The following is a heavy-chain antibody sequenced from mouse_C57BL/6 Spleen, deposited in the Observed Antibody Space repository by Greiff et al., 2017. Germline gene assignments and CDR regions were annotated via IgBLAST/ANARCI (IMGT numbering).Heavy chain of an antibody. CDR3: ARDYGSSLFAY. CDR1: GYTFTSYW. Sequence: QVQLQQPGAELVRPGSSVKLSCKASGYTFTSYWMHWVKQRPIQGLEWIGNIDPSGSETHYNQKFKDKATLTVDKSSSTAYMQLSSLTSEDSAVYYCARDYGSSLFAYWGQGTLVTVSA. J-gene: IGHJ3*01. CDR2: IDPSGSET. D-gene: IGHD1-1*01. V-gene: IGHV1-52*01.